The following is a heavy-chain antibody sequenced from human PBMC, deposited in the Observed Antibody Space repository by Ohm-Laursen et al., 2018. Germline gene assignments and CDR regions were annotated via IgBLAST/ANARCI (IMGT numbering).Heavy chain of an antibody. CDR2: ISSSSSYI. D-gene: IGHD6-19*01. CDR3: ARFLVAGPDY. CDR1: GFTFSSYA. J-gene: IGHJ4*02. V-gene: IGHV3-21*01. Sequence: GSLRLSCTASGFTFSSYAMSWVRQAPGKGLEWVSSISSSSSYIYYADSVKGRFTISRDNAKNSLYLQMNSLRAEDTAVYYCARFLVAGPDYWGQGTLVTVSS.